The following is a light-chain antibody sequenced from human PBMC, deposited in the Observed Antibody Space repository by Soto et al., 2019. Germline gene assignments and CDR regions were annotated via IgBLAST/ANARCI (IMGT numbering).Light chain of an antibody. CDR2: DAS. Sequence: EIVLTQSPDTLSLSPVERATLSCSASQSVNNALAWYQQKPGQAPRLRTYDASNRATCIPARFSGSGSGTDFTLTISSLEPEDYAVYYCQHRRSWPLTFGGGTKVEIK. J-gene: IGKJ4*01. CDR3: QHRRSWPLT. CDR1: QSVNNA. V-gene: IGKV3-11*01.